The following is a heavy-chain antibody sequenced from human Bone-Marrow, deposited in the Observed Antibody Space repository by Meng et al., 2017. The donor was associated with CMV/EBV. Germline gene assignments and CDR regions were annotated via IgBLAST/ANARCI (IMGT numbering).Heavy chain of an antibody. J-gene: IGHJ4*02. Sequence: GSLKISCAASGFTFSSYAMSWVRQAPGKGLEWVSAISGSGGSTYYADSVKGRFTISRDNSKNTLYLQMNSLRAEDTAIYYCAKRGLRGWYYFDYWGQGTLVTVSS. V-gene: IGHV3-23*01. CDR2: ISGSGGST. CDR3: AKRGLRGWYYFDY. CDR1: GFTFSSYA. D-gene: IGHD6-19*01.